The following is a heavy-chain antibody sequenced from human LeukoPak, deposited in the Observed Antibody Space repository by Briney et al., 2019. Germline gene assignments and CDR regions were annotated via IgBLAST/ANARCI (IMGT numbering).Heavy chain of an antibody. CDR2: ISHDGNSQ. D-gene: IGHD6-13*01. CDR1: GFTFRGFA. V-gene: IGHV3-30-3*01. Sequence: GGSLRLSCAASGFTFRGFAMHWVRQAPGKGLEWVTLISHDGNSQYYADSVKGRFIISRDNSENTLYLQMNSLRPDDTAVYYCAREYSTNWYRSLRDWGQGTLVTVSS. CDR3: AREYSTNWYRSLRD. J-gene: IGHJ4*02.